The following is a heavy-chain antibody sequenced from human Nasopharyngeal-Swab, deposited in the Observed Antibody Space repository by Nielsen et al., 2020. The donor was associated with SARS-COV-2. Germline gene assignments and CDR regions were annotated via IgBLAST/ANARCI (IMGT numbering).Heavy chain of an antibody. CDR2: ISYDGSNK. V-gene: IGHV3-30-3*01. CDR3: ARDEGCFDY. J-gene: IGHJ4*02. D-gene: IGHD2-15*01. Sequence: GGSLRLSCAASGFIFSSYAMHWARQAPGKGLEWVAVISYDGSNKYYADSVKGRFTISRDNSKNTLYLQMNSLRAEDTAVYYCARDEGCFDYWGQGTLVTVSS. CDR1: GFIFSSYA.